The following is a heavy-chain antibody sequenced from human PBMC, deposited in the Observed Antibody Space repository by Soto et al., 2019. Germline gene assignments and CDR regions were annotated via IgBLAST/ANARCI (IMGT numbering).Heavy chain of an antibody. Sequence: QVQLVESGGGVVQPGRSLRLSCAASGFTFSSYGMHWVRQAPGKGLEWVAVISYDGSNKYYADSVKGRFTISRDNSKNTLYLQMNSLRAEDTAVYYCAKALHRIAVAGTKDYWGQGTLVTVSS. D-gene: IGHD6-19*01. CDR3: AKALHRIAVAGTKDY. CDR1: GFTFSSYG. V-gene: IGHV3-30*18. CDR2: ISYDGSNK. J-gene: IGHJ4*02.